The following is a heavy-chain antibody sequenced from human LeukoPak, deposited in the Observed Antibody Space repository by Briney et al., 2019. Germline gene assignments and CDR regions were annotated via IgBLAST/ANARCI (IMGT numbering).Heavy chain of an antibody. CDR2: ITYSGST. Sequence: PSETLSLTCTVSGGSISGYYWSWIRQPPGKGLEWIDYITYSGSTNYNPSLKSRVTMSVDTSKNQFSLRLSSVTAADTVVYYCARHGSSYSFDCWGQGTLVTVSS. CDR3: ARHGSSYSFDC. V-gene: IGHV4-59*08. CDR1: GGSISGYY. D-gene: IGHD6-13*01. J-gene: IGHJ4*02.